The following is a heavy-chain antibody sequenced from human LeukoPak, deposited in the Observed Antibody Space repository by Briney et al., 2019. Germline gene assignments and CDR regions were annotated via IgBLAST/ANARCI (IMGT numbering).Heavy chain of an antibody. CDR2: ISSSGSII. V-gene: IGHV3-11*01. CDR1: GFTFSDYN. D-gene: IGHD1-26*01. Sequence: PGGSLRLSCAASGFTFSDYNMRWIRQAPGKGLEWVSYISSSGSIIYYADSVKGRFTISRDNAKNSLYLQMNSLRAEDTAVYYCARRRVSGSLQHFDYWGQGTLVTVSS. J-gene: IGHJ4*02. CDR3: ARRRVSGSLQHFDY.